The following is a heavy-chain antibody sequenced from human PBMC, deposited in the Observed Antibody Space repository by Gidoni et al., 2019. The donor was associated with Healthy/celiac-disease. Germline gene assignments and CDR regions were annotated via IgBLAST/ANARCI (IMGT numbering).Heavy chain of an antibody. CDR1: GFPFRRYA. CDR2: ISGSGGST. CDR3: AKGAFGPYYYYYYMDV. J-gene: IGHJ6*03. V-gene: IGHV3-23*01. D-gene: IGHD3-10*01. Sequence: VQLLESGGGLVQPGVSLRLSCAASGFPFRRYAMSWVRQAPGKGLEWVSAISGSGGSTYYADSVKGRFTISRDNSKNTLYLQMNSLRAEDTAVYYCAKGAFGPYYYYYYMDVWGKGTTVTVSS.